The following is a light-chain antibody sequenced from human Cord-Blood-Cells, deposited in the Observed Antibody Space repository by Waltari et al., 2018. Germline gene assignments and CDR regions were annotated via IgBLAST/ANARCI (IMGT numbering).Light chain of an antibody. J-gene: IGKJ1*01. CDR1: QIVLYSSNNKNY. V-gene: IGKV4-1*01. CDR3: QQYYRTPPT. Sequence: DIVMTQSPDSLAVSLGERATINCKSSQIVLYSSNNKNYLAWYQQKPGQPPKLLIYWASTRESGVPDRCSGSGSGTDFTLTISSLQAEDVAVYYCQQYYRTPPTFGQGTKVEIK. CDR2: WAS.